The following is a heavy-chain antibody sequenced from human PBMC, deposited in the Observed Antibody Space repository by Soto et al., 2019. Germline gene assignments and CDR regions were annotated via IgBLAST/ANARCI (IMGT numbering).Heavy chain of an antibody. V-gene: IGHV3-23*01. Sequence: EVQLLDSGGGLVQPGGSLRLSCAASGFTFSNYAMSWVRQAPGKGLERVSAIGGSGDWTYYADSVKGRFTISRDNSNNALSLQTISLRAEYTAVYYCAKGGGAYGSDTSGYSAFDYWAQGTLVTVSS. J-gene: IGHJ4*02. CDR2: IGGSGDWT. CDR3: AKGGGAYGSDTSGYSAFDY. CDR1: GFTFSNYA. D-gene: IGHD3-22*01.